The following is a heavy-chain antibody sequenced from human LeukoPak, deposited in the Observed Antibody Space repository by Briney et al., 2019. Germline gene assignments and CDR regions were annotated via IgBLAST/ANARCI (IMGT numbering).Heavy chain of an antibody. CDR2: ISSSSSYI. J-gene: IGHJ6*03. Sequence: GGSLRLSCAASGFTFSSYSMNWVRQAPGKGLEWVSSISSSSSYIYYADSVKGRFTFSRDNAKNSLYLQMNSLRAEDTAVYYCAREDIVVVVAATPHYMDVWGKGTTVTVSS. D-gene: IGHD2-15*01. CDR3: AREDIVVVVAATPHYMDV. CDR1: GFTFSSYS. V-gene: IGHV3-21*01.